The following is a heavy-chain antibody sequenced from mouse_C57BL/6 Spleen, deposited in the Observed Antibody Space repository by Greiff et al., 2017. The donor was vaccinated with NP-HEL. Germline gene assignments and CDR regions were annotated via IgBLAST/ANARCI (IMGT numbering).Heavy chain of an antibody. CDR1: GFTFSSYT. V-gene: IGHV5-9*01. J-gene: IGHJ1*03. D-gene: IGHD1-1*01. CDR3: AIHYYGSSFLYWYFDV. CDR2: ISGGGGNT. Sequence: EVQRVESGGGLVKPGGSLKLSCAASGFTFSSYTMSWVRQTPEKRLEWVATISGGGGNTYYPDSVKGRFTISRDNAKNTLYLQMSSLRSEDTALYYCAIHYYGSSFLYWYFDVWGTGTTVTVSS.